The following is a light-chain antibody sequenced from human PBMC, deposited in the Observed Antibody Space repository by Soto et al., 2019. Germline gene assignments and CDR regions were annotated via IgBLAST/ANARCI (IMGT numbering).Light chain of an antibody. V-gene: IGKV3-15*01. CDR2: GGS. CDR1: QSVSSN. J-gene: IGKJ1*01. CDR3: QQYNNWPPWT. Sequence: EIVMTQSPATLSVSPGERATLSCRASQSVSSNLAWYQQKPGQAPRLLIYGGSPRATGIPARFSGSGSGTEFTLTISGLLSEDFAVYYCQQYNNWPPWTFGQGTKVEIK.